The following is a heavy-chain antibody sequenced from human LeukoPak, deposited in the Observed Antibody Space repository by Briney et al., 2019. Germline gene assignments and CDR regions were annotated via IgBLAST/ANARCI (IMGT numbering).Heavy chain of an antibody. CDR1: GGSIISYY. V-gene: IGHV4-4*07. J-gene: IGHJ6*03. CDR2: ISTSGST. CDR3: ARDLGEGIYGVYYYMDV. D-gene: IGHD2-8*01. Sequence: SETLSLTCTVSGGSIISYYCNWIRQPAGKGLEWIGRISTSGSTNYNPSLKSRVTISLDKSKNQFSLKLTSVTAADTAVYYCARDLGEGIYGVYYYMDVWGKGTTVTVSS.